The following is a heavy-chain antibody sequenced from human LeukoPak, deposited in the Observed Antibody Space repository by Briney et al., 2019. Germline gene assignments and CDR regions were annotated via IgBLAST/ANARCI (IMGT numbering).Heavy chain of an antibody. Sequence: GGSLRLSCAASGFTFSSYAMSWVRQAPGKGLEWVSGISGSGDNTYYADSVKGRFTISRDNSKSTLCLQMNSRRAEDTAVYYCAKRLGYCSDGSCYFPYWGQGTLVTVSS. D-gene: IGHD2-15*01. CDR1: GFTFSSYA. J-gene: IGHJ4*02. V-gene: IGHV3-23*01. CDR2: ISGSGDNT. CDR3: AKRLGYCSDGSCYFPY.